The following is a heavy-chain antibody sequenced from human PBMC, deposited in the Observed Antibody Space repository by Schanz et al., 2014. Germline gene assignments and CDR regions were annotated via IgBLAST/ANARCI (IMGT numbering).Heavy chain of an antibody. J-gene: IGHJ4*02. CDR1: GFTFSSYG. Sequence: KLVESGGGVVQPGRSLRLSCAASGFTFSSYGMHWVRQVPGKGLEWVAVVCYDGSKKYYADSVKGRFTTSRDNSKNSLYLQMNSLRAEDTAVYYCARDKGGYYPFDYWGQGSLVTVSS. D-gene: IGHD3-22*01. CDR3: ARDKGGYYPFDY. V-gene: IGHV3-33*01. CDR2: VCYDGSKK.